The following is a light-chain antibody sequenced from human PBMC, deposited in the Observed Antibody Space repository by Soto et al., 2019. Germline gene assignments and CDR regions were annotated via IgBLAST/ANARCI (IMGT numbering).Light chain of an antibody. V-gene: IGKV3D-20*02. J-gene: IGKJ4*01. CDR1: QSVSSNY. CDR2: GAS. CDR3: HQRYNWLT. Sequence: EIMLTQSPGTLSLSTGERATLSCRASQSVSSNYVAWYQQKPCQAPSLLIDGASSRAPGIHARFSGSASETDFTLTIRRLEPEDSAVYYRHQRYNWLTFGGGTNVDIK.